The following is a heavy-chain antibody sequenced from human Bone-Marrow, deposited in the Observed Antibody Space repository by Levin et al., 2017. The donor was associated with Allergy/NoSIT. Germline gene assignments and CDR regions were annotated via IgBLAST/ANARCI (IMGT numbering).Heavy chain of an antibody. Sequence: SGPTLVKPTQTLTLTCAFSGFSLTTSGVGVGWIRQPPGKALEWVALVYWDDDKRYSPSLRSRLTISKDTSKNQVVLTMINMDPVDTATYYCAHRRGTGSPWDFGYCDFWGQGILVTASS. J-gene: IGHJ4*02. D-gene: IGHD3/OR15-3a*01. CDR3: AHRRGTGSPWDFGYCDF. CDR2: VYWDDDK. CDR1: GFSLTTSGVG. V-gene: IGHV2-5*02.